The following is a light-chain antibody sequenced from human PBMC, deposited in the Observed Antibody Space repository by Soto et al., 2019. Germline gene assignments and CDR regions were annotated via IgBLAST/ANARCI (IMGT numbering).Light chain of an antibody. CDR2: GAS. Sequence: EIVLTQSPGTLSLSPGERATLSCRASQSVSSSYLAWYQQKPGQAPRLLIYGASTRATGIPARISGSGSGTDFTLTISSLEPEDFAVYYCQQRSNWLTWTFGQGTKVDIK. CDR1: QSVSSSY. V-gene: IGKV3D-20*02. J-gene: IGKJ1*01. CDR3: QQRSNWLTWT.